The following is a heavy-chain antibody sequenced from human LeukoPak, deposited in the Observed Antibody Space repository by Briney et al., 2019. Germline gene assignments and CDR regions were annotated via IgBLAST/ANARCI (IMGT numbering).Heavy chain of an antibody. CDR3: ARSLPYGTTWYGRSDF. CDR1: GFTFSTYW. V-gene: IGHV3-7*03. CDR2: IRQDGDTK. J-gene: IGHJ4*02. Sequence: HPGGSLRLSCAASGFTFSTYWMTWVRQAPGKGLEWVANIRQDGDTKYYVDSVKGRFTISRDNAMNSLYLQMNSLRAEDTAIYYCARSLPYGTTWYGRSDFWGQGTLVTVSS. D-gene: IGHD6-13*01.